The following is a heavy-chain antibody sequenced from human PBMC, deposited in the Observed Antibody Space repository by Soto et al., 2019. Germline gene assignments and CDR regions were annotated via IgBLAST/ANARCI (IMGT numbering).Heavy chain of an antibody. V-gene: IGHV4-59*01. Sequence: SETLSLTCTVSGGSISSYYWSWIRQPPGKGLEWIGYIYYSGSTNYNPSLKSRVTISVDTSKNQFSLKLSSVTAADTAVYYCARGPFYFSSTSCYFYYYYYMDVWGKGTTVTFPS. CDR2: IYYSGST. CDR1: GGSISSYY. J-gene: IGHJ6*03. D-gene: IGHD2-2*01. CDR3: ARGPFYFSSTSCYFYYYYYMDV.